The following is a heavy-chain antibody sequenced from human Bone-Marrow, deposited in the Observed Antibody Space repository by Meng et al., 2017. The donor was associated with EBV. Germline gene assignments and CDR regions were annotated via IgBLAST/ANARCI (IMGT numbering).Heavy chain of an antibody. V-gene: IGHV7-4-1*02. CDR1: RYTFTSYA. J-gene: IGHJ5*02. D-gene: IGHD2-15*01. CDR2: INTNTGNP. CDR3: ARARVLLWEGWFDP. Sequence: QVQQVESGHELKKPGATVKVSCKASRYTFTSYAMNGVRQAPGQGLEWMGWINTNTGNPTYAQGFTGRFVFSLDTSVSTAYLQISSLKAEDTAVYYCARARVLLWEGWFDPWGQGTLVTVSS.